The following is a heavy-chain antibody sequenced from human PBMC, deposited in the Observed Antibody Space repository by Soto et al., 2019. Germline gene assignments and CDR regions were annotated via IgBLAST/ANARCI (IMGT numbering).Heavy chain of an antibody. J-gene: IGHJ6*02. CDR1: GLIFSDYH. V-gene: IGHV3-72*01. CDR2: IRRKANSYTT. D-gene: IGHD6-19*01. CDR3: AMLGGWSGGSSGMDV. Sequence: EVQLVESGGGLVQPGGSLRLSCAASGLIFSDYHMDWVRQAPGKGLEWVGRIRRKANSYTTEYAASVKGRFTISIDDSKNSLYLQMKSLKSEDTAVYYCAMLGGWSGGSSGMDVWGQGNTVTVSS.